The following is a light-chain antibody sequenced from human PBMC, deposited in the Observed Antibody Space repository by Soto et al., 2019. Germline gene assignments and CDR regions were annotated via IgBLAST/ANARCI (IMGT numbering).Light chain of an antibody. J-gene: IGLJ1*01. V-gene: IGLV1-44*01. Sequence: QSALTQPPSASGTPGQRVSISCSGSSSNIGSHPVNWYQQLPGTAPKLLLYGDNQRPSGVPDRFSGSKSGTSASLAISGLQPEDEADYCCAAWDDSLNEYVFGDGTKVTVL. CDR1: SSNIGSHP. CDR2: GDN. CDR3: AAWDDSLNEYV.